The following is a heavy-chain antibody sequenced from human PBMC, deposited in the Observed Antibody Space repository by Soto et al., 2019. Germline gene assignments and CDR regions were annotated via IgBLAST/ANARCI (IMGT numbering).Heavy chain of an antibody. D-gene: IGHD2-2*01. CDR2: ISAYNGNT. J-gene: IGHJ6*03. Sequence: QVQLVQSGAEVKKPGASVKVYCKASGYTFTSYGISWVRQAPGQGLEWMGWISAYNGNTNYAQKLQGRVTMTTDTSTSTAYMELRSLRSDDTAVYYCARVVVVVPAAARQYYYYYMDVWGKGTTVTVSS. CDR3: ARVVVVVPAAARQYYYYYMDV. V-gene: IGHV1-18*01. CDR1: GYTFTSYG.